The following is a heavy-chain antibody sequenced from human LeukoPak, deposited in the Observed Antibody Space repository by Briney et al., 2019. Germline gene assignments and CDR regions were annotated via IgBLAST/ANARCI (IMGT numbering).Heavy chain of an antibody. Sequence: PSETLSLTCTVSGGSISSSSYYWGWIRQSPGNGLEWIGSIYHSGSTFYNPSLKSRVTISVATSKNQFSLKLSSVTAADTAVYYCARLTDRSTAAGSFDVWGQGTMVTVSS. D-gene: IGHD6-13*01. V-gene: IGHV4-39*01. J-gene: IGHJ3*01. CDR2: IYHSGST. CDR3: ARLTDRSTAAGSFDV. CDR1: GGSISSSSYY.